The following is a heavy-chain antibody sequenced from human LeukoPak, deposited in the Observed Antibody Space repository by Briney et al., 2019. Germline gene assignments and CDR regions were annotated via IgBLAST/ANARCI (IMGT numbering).Heavy chain of an antibody. V-gene: IGHV1-46*01. D-gene: IGHD1-20*01. CDR1: GYTFTSYY. Sequence: GASVEVSCKASGYTFTSYYMHWVRQAPGQGLEWMGIINPSGGSTSYAQKFQGRVTMTRDTSTSTVYMELSSLRSEDTAVYYCATSLTALDDAFDIWGQGTMVTVSS. J-gene: IGHJ3*02. CDR2: INPSGGST. CDR3: ATSLTALDDAFDI.